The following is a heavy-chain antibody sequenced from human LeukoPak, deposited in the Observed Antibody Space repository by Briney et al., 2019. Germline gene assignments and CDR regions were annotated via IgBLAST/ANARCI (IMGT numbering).Heavy chain of an antibody. D-gene: IGHD3-22*01. CDR3: ARLYYDDSSGYRPLDY. V-gene: IGHV3-74*01. CDR1: GFTFSSYW. J-gene: IGHJ4*02. Sequence: GGSLGLSCAASGFTFSSYWMHWVRQAPGKGLVWLSRINTDGSTTNYADSVKGRFTISRDNAKNTLYLQMNSLRAEDTAVYYCARLYYDDSSGYRPLDYWGQGTLVTVSS. CDR2: INTDGSTT.